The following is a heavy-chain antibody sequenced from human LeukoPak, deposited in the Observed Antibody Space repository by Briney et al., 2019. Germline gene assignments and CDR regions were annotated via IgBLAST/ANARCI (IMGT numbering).Heavy chain of an antibody. Sequence: SETLSLTCTVSGGSISSGSYYWSWIRQPAGKGLEWIGRIYTSGSTNYNPSLKSRVTISVDTSKNQFSLKLSSVTAADTAVYYCARVGEKGYQHNPNPFYFDYGGQGTRVTVSS. J-gene: IGHJ4*02. V-gene: IGHV4-61*02. D-gene: IGHD1-14*01. CDR3: ARVGEKGYQHNPNPFYFDY. CDR2: IYTSGST. CDR1: GGSISSGSYY.